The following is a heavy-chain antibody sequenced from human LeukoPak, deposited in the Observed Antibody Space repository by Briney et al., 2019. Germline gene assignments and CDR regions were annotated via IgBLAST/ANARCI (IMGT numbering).Heavy chain of an antibody. CDR3: ARGPGGYSGYVGFFDY. J-gene: IGHJ4*02. D-gene: IGHD5-12*01. V-gene: IGHV3-21*01. Sequence: GGSLRLSCAASGFTFDDYAMHWVRQAPGKGLEWVSSISSSSSYIYYADSVKGRFTISRDNAKNSLYLQMNSLRAEDTAVYYCARGPGGYSGYVGFFDYWGQGTLVTVSS. CDR1: GFTFDDYA. CDR2: ISSSSSYI.